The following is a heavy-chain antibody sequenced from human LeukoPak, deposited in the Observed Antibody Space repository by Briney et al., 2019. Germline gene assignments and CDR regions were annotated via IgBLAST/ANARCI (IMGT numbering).Heavy chain of an antibody. D-gene: IGHD5-24*01. J-gene: IGHJ4*02. CDR3: AGHGGGYSFDY. V-gene: IGHV4-59*08. CDR1: GGSISNYY. CDR2: IYNSGST. Sequence: SETLSLTCSVPGGSISNYYWSWIRQPPGKGLEWIGYIYNSGSTNYNPSLKSRVTISVDTSKNQFSLKVSSVTAADTAVYYCAGHGGGYSFDYWGQGTLVTVSS.